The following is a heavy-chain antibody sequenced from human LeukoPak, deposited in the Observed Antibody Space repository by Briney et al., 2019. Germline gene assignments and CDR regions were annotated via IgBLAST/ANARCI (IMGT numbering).Heavy chain of an antibody. J-gene: IGHJ4*02. D-gene: IGHD6-13*01. V-gene: IGHV3-30*02. CDR2: IRYDGSNK. CDR1: GFTFSNYG. CDR3: AKDLPKLSYSSSWYYFDY. Sequence: PGGSLRLSCAASGFTFSNYGMHWVRQAPGKGLEWVAFIRYDGSNKYYADSVKGRFTISRDNSKNTLYLQMNSLRAEDTAVYYCAKDLPKLSYSSSWYYFDYWGQGTLVTVSS.